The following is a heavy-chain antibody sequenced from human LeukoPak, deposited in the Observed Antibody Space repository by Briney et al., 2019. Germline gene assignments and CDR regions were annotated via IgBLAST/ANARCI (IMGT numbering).Heavy chain of an antibody. CDR3: AXVKSIAARRYYYYYMDX. CDR1: GYTFTSYG. CDR2: ISAYNGNT. Sequence: ASVKVSCKASGYTFTSYGISWVRQAPGQGLEWMGWISAYNGNTNYAQKLQGRVTMTTDTSTSTAYMELRSLRSDDTAVYYCAXVKSIAARRYYYYYMDXWGKGTTVTV. J-gene: IGHJ6*03. V-gene: IGHV1-18*01. D-gene: IGHD6-6*01.